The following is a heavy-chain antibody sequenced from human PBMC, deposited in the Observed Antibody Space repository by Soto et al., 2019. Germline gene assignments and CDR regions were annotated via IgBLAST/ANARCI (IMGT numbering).Heavy chain of an antibody. V-gene: IGHV1-69*12. CDR2: IIPVFGTA. Sequence: QVQLVQSGAEVKKPGSSVKVSCKASGGSLSNNGISWVRQAPGQGLEWMGGIIPVFGTANYAQKFQGRVTITADESTSIVYMDVTSLRSEDTAVYYCARGDATKIVVTTYYGMDVWGQGTTVTVSS. J-gene: IGHJ6*02. D-gene: IGHD4-17*01. CDR1: GGSLSNNG. CDR3: ARGDATKIVVTTYYGMDV.